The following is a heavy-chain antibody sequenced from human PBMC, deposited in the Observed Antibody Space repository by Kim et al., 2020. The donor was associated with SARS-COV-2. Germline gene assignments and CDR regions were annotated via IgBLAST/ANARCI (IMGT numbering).Heavy chain of an antibody. J-gene: IGHJ4*01. CDR3: ARNPRTYVWGSYRDLNFD. CDR2: INHSGST. V-gene: IGHV4-34*01. Sequence: SETLSLTCAVYGGSFSGYYWSWIRQPPGKGLEWIGEINHSGSTNYNPSLKSRVTISVDTSKNQFSLKLSSVTAADTAVYYCARNPRTYVWGSYRDLNFD. CDR1: GGSFSGYY. D-gene: IGHD3-16*02.